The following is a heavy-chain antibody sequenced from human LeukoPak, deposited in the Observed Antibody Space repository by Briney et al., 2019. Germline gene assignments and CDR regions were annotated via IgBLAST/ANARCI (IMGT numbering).Heavy chain of an antibody. Sequence: ASVKVSCKASGYTFTGYYMHWVRQAPGQGLEWMGWINPNSGGTNYAQKFQGRVTTTRDTSISTAYMELSRLRSDDTAVYYCARNGDYYYYYMDVWGKGTTVTVSS. J-gene: IGHJ6*03. CDR1: GYTFTGYY. V-gene: IGHV1-2*02. CDR3: ARNGDYYYYYMDV. CDR2: INPNSGGT.